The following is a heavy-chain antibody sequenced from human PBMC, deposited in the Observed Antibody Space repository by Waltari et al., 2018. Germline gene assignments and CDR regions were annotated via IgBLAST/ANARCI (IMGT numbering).Heavy chain of an antibody. J-gene: IGHJ6*02. CDR1: GGTFSSYA. Sequence: QVQLVQSGAEVKKPGSSVKVSCKASGGTFSSYAISWVRQAPGQGLEWMGGIIPIFGTANYAQKFQGRVTSTADESTSTAYMELSSLRSEDTAVYYCARSSPGEETVPAAIIPPYYYYYGMDVWGQGTTVTVSS. D-gene: IGHD2-2*01. CDR3: ARSSPGEETVPAAIIPPYYYYYGMDV. CDR2: IIPIFGTA. V-gene: IGHV1-69*01.